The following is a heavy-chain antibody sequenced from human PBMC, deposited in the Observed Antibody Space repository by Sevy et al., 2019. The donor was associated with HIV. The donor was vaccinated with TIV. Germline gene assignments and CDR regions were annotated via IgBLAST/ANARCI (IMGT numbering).Heavy chain of an antibody. CDR2: ISSAGSNK. V-gene: IGHV3-30-3*01. J-gene: IGHJ4*02. D-gene: IGHD6-19*01. CDR3: TRDAGYSIAWSPSDY. Sequence: GESLKISCAASGLTFSSHAMHWVRQAPGKGLEWVAVISSAGSNKYYADSVKGRFTISRDNPKNPLYLQMNSLRPEATAVYYCTRDAGYSIAWSPSDYWGQGTLVTVSS. CDR1: GLTFSSHA.